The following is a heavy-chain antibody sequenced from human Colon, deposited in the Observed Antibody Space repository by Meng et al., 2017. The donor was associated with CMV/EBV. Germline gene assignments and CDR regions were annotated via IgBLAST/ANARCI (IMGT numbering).Heavy chain of an antibody. Sequence: SETLSLTCTVSGGSVSSSNLYWGWIRQPPGRGLEWIGSIHHSGNTYRNPSLWGRVSMSVDTSKSQFSLNLSSVTAADTSIYYCARPSDNGWYYLDSWGQGTLVTVSS. CDR1: GGSVSSSNLY. CDR2: IHHSGNT. D-gene: IGHD6-19*01. J-gene: IGHJ4*02. V-gene: IGHV4-39*01. CDR3: ARPSDNGWYYLDS.